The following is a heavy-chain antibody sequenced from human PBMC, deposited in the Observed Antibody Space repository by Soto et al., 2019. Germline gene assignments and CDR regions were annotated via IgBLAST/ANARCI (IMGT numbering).Heavy chain of an antibody. CDR3: ARQQIYDSSVGMGYFDY. V-gene: IGHV5-51*01. Sequence: GESLKISCKGSGYSFTSYWIGWVRQMPGKGLEWMGIIYPGDSDTRYSPSFQGQVTISADKSISTAYLQWSSLKASDTAMYYCARQQIYDSSVGMGYFDYWGQGTLVTVSS. J-gene: IGHJ4*02. CDR2: IYPGDSDT. CDR1: GYSFTSYW. D-gene: IGHD3-22*01.